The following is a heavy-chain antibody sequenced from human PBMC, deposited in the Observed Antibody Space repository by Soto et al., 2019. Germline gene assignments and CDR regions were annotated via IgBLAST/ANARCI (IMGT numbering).Heavy chain of an antibody. D-gene: IGHD6-13*01. J-gene: IGHJ4*02. Sequence: SVKVSCKASGGTFSSYAISWVRQAPGQGLEWMGGIIPIFGTANYAQKFQGRVTITADESTSTAYMELSSPRSEDTAVYYCARSGYSSSWFPYFDYWGQGTLVTVSS. V-gene: IGHV1-69*13. CDR3: ARSGYSSSWFPYFDY. CDR1: GGTFSSYA. CDR2: IIPIFGTA.